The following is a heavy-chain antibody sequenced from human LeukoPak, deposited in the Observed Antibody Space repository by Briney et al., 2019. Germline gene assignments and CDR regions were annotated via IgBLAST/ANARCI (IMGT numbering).Heavy chain of an antibody. D-gene: IGHD5-24*01. CDR3: ARDGYNSGGDFDY. J-gene: IGHJ4*02. CDR2: ISSSGSTI. CDR1: GFTFSDYY. Sequence: GGSLRLSSAASGFTFSDYYMSWIRQAPGKGLEWASYISSSGSTIYYADSVKGRFTISRDNAKKSLYMQMNSLRGEDTAVYYCARDGYNSGGDFDYWGQGALVTVSS. V-gene: IGHV3-11*04.